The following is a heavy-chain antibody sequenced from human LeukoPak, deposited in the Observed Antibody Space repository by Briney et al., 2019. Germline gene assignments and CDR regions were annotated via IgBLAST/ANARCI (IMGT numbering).Heavy chain of an antibody. V-gene: IGHV4-61*02. CDR1: GGSISSGSYY. J-gene: IGHJ4*02. CDR2: IYTSGST. CDR3: AREIIAVAGTGGY. D-gene: IGHD6-19*01. Sequence: PSETLSLTCTVSGGSISSGSYYWSWIRQPAGKGLEWIGRIYTSGSTNYNPSLKSRVTISVDTSKNQFSLKLSSVTAADTAVYYCAREIIAVAGTGGYWGQGTLVTVSS.